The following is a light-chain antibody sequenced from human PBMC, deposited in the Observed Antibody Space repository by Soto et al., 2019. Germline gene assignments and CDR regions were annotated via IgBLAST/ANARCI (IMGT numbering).Light chain of an antibody. J-gene: IGLJ1*01. CDR1: SSDVGGYNY. CDR3: CSLTTSHTYV. V-gene: IGLV2-14*01. Sequence: QSALTQPASVSGSPGQSITISCTGTSSDVGGYNYVSWYQQHPGKAPKLMIYEVSNRPSGVSSRFSGSKSGNTASLTISGLQADDEADYYCCSLTTSHTYVFXSGTKLTVL. CDR2: EVS.